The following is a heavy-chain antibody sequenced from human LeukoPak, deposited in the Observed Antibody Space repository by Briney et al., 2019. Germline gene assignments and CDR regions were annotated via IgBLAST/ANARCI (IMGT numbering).Heavy chain of an antibody. CDR1: GGSFSGYY. D-gene: IGHD3-22*01. J-gene: IGHJ4*02. CDR2: INHSGST. V-gene: IGHV4-34*01. Sequence: SETLSLTCAVYGGSFSGYYWSWIRQPPGKGLEWIGEINHSGSTNYNPSPKSRVTISVDTSKNQFSLKLSSVTAADTAVYYCARGGAENDSSGYYCDYWGQGTLVTVSS. CDR3: ARGGAENDSSGYYCDY.